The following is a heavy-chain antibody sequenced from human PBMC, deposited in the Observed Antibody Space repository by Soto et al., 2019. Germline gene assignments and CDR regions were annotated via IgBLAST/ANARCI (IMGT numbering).Heavy chain of an antibody. CDR2: IIPILGIA. J-gene: IGHJ6*02. Sequence: QVQLVQSGAEVKKPGSSVKVSCKASGGTFSSYTISWVRQAPGQGLEWMGRIIPILGIANYAQKFQGRVTFPADKSRSTLYRGLSSRRSGDRAVYYCASGAVSSITMVGGVFPHYYGMAVWAQGPTVTFSS. V-gene: IGHV1-69*02. CDR3: ASGAVSSITMVGGVFPHYYGMAV. D-gene: IGHD3-10*01. CDR1: GGTFSSYT.